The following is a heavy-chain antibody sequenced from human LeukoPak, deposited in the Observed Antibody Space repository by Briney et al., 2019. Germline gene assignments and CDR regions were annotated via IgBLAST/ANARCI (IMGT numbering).Heavy chain of an antibody. D-gene: IGHD5/OR15-5a*01. CDR2: TYPGDSDT. CDR1: GYSFSSYW. V-gene: IGHV5-51*01. CDR3: ARLYMVSTLWYFDY. J-gene: IGHJ4*02. Sequence: GESLKISCKVSGYSFSSYWIGWVRQMPGKGLEWMGITYPGDSDTKYSPSSQGQVTISADKSISTAYLQWRSLKASDTAIYYCARLYMVSTLWYFDYWGQGTLVTVSS.